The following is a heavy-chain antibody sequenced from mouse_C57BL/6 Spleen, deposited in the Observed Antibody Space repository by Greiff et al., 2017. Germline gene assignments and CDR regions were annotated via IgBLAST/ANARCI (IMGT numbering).Heavy chain of an antibody. CDR2: IDPSDSYT. V-gene: IGHV1-50*01. CDR1: GYTFTSYW. D-gene: IGHD1-1*01. Sequence: QVQLQQPGAELVKPGASVKLSCKASGYTFTSYWMQWVKQRPGQGLEWIGEIDPSDSYTNYNQKFKGKGTLTVDKSSSTAYMQISSLTSEDSAVYYAARWGYYYASGFAYWGQGTPLTVSS. CDR3: ARWGYYYASGFAY. J-gene: IGHJ2*01.